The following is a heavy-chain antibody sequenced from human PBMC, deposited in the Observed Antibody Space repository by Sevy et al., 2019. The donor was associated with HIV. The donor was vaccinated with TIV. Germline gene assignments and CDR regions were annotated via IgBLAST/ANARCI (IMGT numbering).Heavy chain of an antibody. CDR2: ISPNGATS. J-gene: IGHJ4*02. V-gene: IGHV3-23*01. D-gene: IGHD6-19*01. CDR1: GFTFGYFA. Sequence: GSLRLSCEVSGFTFGYFAMSWVRQAPGKGLEWVSGISPNGATSHYAASVRGRFTISRDNSKNRMYLQMSSLRSEDTAQYYCAKDTSGWYDALDQWGQGTLVTVSS. CDR3: AKDTSGWYDALDQ.